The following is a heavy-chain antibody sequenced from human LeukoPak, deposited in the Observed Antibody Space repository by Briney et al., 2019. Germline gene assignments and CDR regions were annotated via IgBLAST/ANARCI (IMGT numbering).Heavy chain of an antibody. CDR2: ISISRSYI. J-gene: IGHJ4*02. V-gene: IGHV3-21*04. CDR1: GFTFSCYS. CDR3: AKWELGIGYYFDY. D-gene: IGHD7-27*01. Sequence: GGSLRLSCAASGFTFSCYSMHWLRQAPAKGLDWVSSISISRSYIYYAHSAQGRFTISRDHAKNSLYLQMNSLRAEDTAVYYCAKWELGIGYYFDYWGQGTLVTVSS.